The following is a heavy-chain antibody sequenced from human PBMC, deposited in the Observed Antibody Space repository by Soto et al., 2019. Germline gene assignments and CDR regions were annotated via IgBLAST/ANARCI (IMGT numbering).Heavy chain of an antibody. D-gene: IGHD3-10*01. J-gene: IGHJ5*02. CDR1: GGNSSGRGYC. CDR3: ARPGGRFGDNHWFDT. CDR2: IYYSVST. Sequence: PLQLLSHTWGVAGGNSSGRGYCRVIVHQPPGKVLEWMGSIYYSVSTYYNPSLKSRVTISVDTSKNQFSLKLSSVTAADTAVYYCARPGGRFGDNHWFDTWGQGTLVTVSS. V-gene: IGHV4-39*01.